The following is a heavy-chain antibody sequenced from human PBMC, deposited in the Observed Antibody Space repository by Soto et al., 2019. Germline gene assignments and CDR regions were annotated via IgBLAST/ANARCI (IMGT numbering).Heavy chain of an antibody. J-gene: IGHJ4*02. CDR1: GYTFTSYG. D-gene: IGHD1-1*01. Sequence: GASVKVSCKASGYTFTSYGISWVRQAPGQGLEWMGWISAYNGNTNYAQKLQGRVTMTTDTSTSTAYMELSGLTSADTAVYYCARGFYGDNDPPFDYWGQGTLVTVSS. CDR2: ISAYNGNT. CDR3: ARGFYGDNDPPFDY. V-gene: IGHV1-18*01.